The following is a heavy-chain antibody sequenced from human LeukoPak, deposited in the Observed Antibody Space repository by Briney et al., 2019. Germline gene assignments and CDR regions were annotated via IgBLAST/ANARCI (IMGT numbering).Heavy chain of an antibody. Sequence: GGSLRLSCAASGFTFSSYAMSWVRQAPGKGLEWVSYISSSGSTIYYADSVKGRFTISRDNAKNSLYLQMNSLRAEDTAVYYCARGRNVEMATTSPLGYWGQGTLVTVSS. V-gene: IGHV3-48*04. CDR1: GFTFSSYA. CDR2: ISSSGSTI. D-gene: IGHD5-24*01. J-gene: IGHJ4*02. CDR3: ARGRNVEMATTSPLGY.